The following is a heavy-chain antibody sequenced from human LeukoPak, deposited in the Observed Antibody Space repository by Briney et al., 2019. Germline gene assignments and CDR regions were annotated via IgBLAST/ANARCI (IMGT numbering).Heavy chain of an antibody. CDR1: GFTFSTYV. CDR2: MSGRGDST. CDR3: AKEAIFGVVSSFDS. Sequence: PGGSLRLSCAASGFTFSTYVMSWVRQAPGKGLEWVSTMSGRGDSTYYADSVKGRFTISRDNSKNTLYLQMNSLRAEDTALYYCAKEAIFGVVSSFDSWGQGTLVTVSS. J-gene: IGHJ4*02. V-gene: IGHV3-23*01. D-gene: IGHD3-3*01.